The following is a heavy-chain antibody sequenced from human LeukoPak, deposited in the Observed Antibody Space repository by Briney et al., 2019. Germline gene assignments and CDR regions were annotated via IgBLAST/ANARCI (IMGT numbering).Heavy chain of an antibody. Sequence: GGSLTLSCEDSGFTFRSYEMNWVRQAPGKGLEWIAYLSSSGSAFSYADSVKGRFTIARDNAKNSVYLEMNSLRADDTAVYYCARSARLMKGVVEVTALDNWGQGTLVTVSS. V-gene: IGHV3-48*03. D-gene: IGHD3-3*01. J-gene: IGHJ4*02. CDR2: LSSSGSAF. CDR3: ARSARLMKGVVEVTALDN. CDR1: GFTFRSYE.